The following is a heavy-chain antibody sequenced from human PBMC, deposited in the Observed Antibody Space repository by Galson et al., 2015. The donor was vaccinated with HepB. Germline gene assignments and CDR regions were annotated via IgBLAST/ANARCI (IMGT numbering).Heavy chain of an antibody. V-gene: IGHV1-8*01. Sequence: SVKVSCKASGYTFTSYDINRVRQATGQGLEWMGWMNPNSGNTGYAQKFQGRVTMTRNTSISTAYMELSSLRSEDTAVYYCARDYCSSTSCYMDPWGQGTLVTVSS. CDR2: MNPNSGNT. CDR1: GYTFTSYD. D-gene: IGHD2-2*02. CDR3: ARDYCSSTSCYMDP. J-gene: IGHJ5*02.